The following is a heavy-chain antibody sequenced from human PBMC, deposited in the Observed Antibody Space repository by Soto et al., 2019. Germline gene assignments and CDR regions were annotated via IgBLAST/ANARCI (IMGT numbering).Heavy chain of an antibody. Sequence: SETLSLTCTVSGGSISTGGYYWSWIRQYPGKGLEWLGYIDDSGYTFHNPSLQSRLTLSMDTSKNQFSLKLSSATAADTAVYFCARKQAGFFYGIDYWGQGTLVTVSS. CDR3: ARKQAGFFYGIDY. CDR2: IDDSGYT. J-gene: IGHJ4*02. D-gene: IGHD3-3*01. V-gene: IGHV4-31*03. CDR1: GGSISTGGYY.